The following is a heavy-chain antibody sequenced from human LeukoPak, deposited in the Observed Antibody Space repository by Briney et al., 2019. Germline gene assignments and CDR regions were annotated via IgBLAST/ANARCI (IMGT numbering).Heavy chain of an antibody. J-gene: IGHJ4*02. V-gene: IGHV4-61*02. CDR1: GGSISSGSYY. Sequence: SETLSLTCTVSGGSISSGSYYWCWLRQPAGKGLEWIGRIYTSGSTNYNPSLKSRVTISVDTSKNQFSLKLSSVTAADTAVYYCARERWLHLEDYWGQGTLVTVSS. D-gene: IGHD5-24*01. CDR2: IYTSGST. CDR3: ARERWLHLEDY.